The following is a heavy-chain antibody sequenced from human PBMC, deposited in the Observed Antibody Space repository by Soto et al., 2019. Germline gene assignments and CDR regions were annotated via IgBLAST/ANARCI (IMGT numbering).Heavy chain of an antibody. J-gene: IGHJ4*02. CDR3: AREGIRSPLYY. CDR2: IYSGGST. D-gene: IGHD4-17*01. Sequence: EVQLVESGGGLVQPEGSLRLSCAVSGFTVSSNYMSWVRQAPGKGLEWVSLIYSGGSTYYADSVKGRFTISRDNSKNTLYLQMNSLRPEDTAVYYCAREGIRSPLYYWGQGTLVTVSS. CDR1: GFTVSSNY. V-gene: IGHV3-66*01.